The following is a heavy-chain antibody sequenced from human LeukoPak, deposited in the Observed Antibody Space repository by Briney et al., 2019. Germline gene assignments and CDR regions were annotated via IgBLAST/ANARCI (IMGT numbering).Heavy chain of an antibody. CDR2: IYTSGST. CDR3: ARASLYYYDSSGYYDY. V-gene: IGHV4-61*02. D-gene: IGHD3-22*01. J-gene: IGHJ4*02. CDR1: GGSISSGSYY. Sequence: SQTLSLTCIVSGGSISSGSYYWSWIRQPAGKGLEWIGRIYTSGSTNYNPSLKSRVTISVDTSKNQFSLKLSSVTAADTAVYYCARASLYYYDSSGYYDYWGQGTLVTVSS.